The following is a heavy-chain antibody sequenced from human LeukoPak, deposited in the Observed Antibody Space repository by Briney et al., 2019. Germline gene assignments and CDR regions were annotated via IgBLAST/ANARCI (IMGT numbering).Heavy chain of an antibody. J-gene: IGHJ6*03. CDR1: GYTFTGYY. CDR2: INPNSGGT. V-gene: IGHV1-2*02. Sequence: ASVKVSCKASGYTFTGYYMHWVRQAPGLGLEWMGWINPNSGGTNYAQKFQGRVTMTRDTSISTAYMELSRLRSDDTAVYYCARAPYGSGKPSNYYMDVWGKGTTVTVSS. D-gene: IGHD3-10*01. CDR3: ARAPYGSGKPSNYYMDV.